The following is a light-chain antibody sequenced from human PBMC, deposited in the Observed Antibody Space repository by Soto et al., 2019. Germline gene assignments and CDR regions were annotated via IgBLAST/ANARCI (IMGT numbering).Light chain of an antibody. J-gene: IGKJ1*01. Sequence: EIVLTQSPATLSLSPGERATLSCRASQSINNFLVWYQQKPGQAPRLLIYNASNRATGIPARFSGSGSGTDFTLTISSLEPEDFAVYYCQHRTSWPTTFGQGTKVEIK. CDR3: QHRTSWPTT. CDR1: QSINNF. V-gene: IGKV3-11*01. CDR2: NAS.